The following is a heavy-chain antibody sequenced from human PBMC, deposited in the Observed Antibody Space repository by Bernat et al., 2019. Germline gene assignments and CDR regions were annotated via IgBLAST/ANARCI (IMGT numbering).Heavy chain of an antibody. J-gene: IGHJ4*02. CDR3: AQGGYSSGWPFDY. Sequence: EVQLVESGGGLVQPGGSLRLSCVASGFTSSNHWMSWVRQAPGKGLEWVANIKQDGSEKYYVDSVKGRFTISRDNAKNSLYLQMNSLRAEDTAVYYCAQGGYSSGWPFDYWGQGTLVTVSS. V-gene: IGHV3-7*01. CDR2: IKQDGSEK. CDR1: GFTSSNHW. D-gene: IGHD6-19*01.